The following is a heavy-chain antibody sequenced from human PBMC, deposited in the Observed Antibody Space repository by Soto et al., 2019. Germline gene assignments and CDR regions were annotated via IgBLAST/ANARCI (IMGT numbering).Heavy chain of an antibody. V-gene: IGHV3-33*01. D-gene: IGHD6-19*01. CDR3: ARDQGIAVAAMGFDY. Sequence: QVQLVESGGGVVQPGRSLRLSCAASGFTFSSYGMHWVRQAPGKGLEWVAVIWYDGSNKYYADSVKGRFTISRDNSKNTLYLQMNSLRAEETAVYYCARDQGIAVAAMGFDYWGQGTLVTVSS. J-gene: IGHJ4*02. CDR1: GFTFSSYG. CDR2: IWYDGSNK.